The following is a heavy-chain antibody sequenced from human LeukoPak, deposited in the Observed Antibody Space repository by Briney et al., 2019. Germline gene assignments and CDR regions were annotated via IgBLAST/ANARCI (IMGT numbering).Heavy chain of an antibody. CDR1: GFIVSNNY. CDR2: INSGGST. J-gene: IGHJ5*02. V-gene: IGHV3-53*01. Sequence: PGGSLRLSCTVSGFIVSNNYMNWVRQAPGKGLEWVSVINSGGSTYYADSVKGRFTISRDNFKNTLYLQMNSLRAEDMAVYYCARESTLGWFDPWGQGTLVTVSS. CDR3: ARESTLGWFDP.